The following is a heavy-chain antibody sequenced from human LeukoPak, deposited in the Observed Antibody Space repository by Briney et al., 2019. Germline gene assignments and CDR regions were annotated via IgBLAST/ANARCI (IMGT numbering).Heavy chain of an antibody. CDR1: GFTFSSYS. J-gene: IGHJ4*02. CDR2: ISTSSTYI. D-gene: IGHD6-6*01. Sequence: GGSLRLSCAASGFTFSSYSMNWVRQAPGKGLEWVSSISTSSTYIHYADSVKGRFTISRDNAKNSLYLQMNSLRAEDTAVYYCARDEYSSSPGYFDYWGQGTLVTVSS. CDR3: ARDEYSSSPGYFDY. V-gene: IGHV3-21*01.